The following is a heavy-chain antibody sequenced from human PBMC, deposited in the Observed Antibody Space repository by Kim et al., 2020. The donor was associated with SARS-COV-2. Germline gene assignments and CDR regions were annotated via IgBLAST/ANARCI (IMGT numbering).Heavy chain of an antibody. V-gene: IGHV4-39*01. J-gene: IGHJ6*02. CDR2: IYYSGST. D-gene: IGHD3-3*01. CDR3: ATTVSYYDFWSGSYGMDV. Sequence: SETLSLTCTVSGGSISSSSYYWGWIRQPPGKGLEWIGSIYYSGSTYYNPSLKSRVTISVDTSKNQFSLKLSSVTAADTAVYYCATTVSYYDFWSGSYGMDVWGQGTTVTVSS. CDR1: GGSISSSSYY.